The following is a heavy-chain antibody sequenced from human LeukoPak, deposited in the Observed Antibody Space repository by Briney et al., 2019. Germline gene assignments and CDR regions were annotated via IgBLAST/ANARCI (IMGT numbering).Heavy chain of an antibody. CDR3: TRGYGSGRNWFDP. D-gene: IGHD3-10*01. J-gene: IGHJ5*02. Sequence: GGSLRLSCTASGFTFGDYAMSWFRQAPGKGLEWVGFIGSKAYGGTTEYAASVKGRFTISRDDSKSIAYLQMNSLKTEDTAVYYCTRGYGSGRNWFDPWGQGTLVTVSS. V-gene: IGHV3-49*03. CDR1: GFTFGDYA. CDR2: IGSKAYGGTT.